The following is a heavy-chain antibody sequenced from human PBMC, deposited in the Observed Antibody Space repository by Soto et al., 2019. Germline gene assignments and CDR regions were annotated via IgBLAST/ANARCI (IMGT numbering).Heavy chain of an antibody. D-gene: IGHD3-10*01. V-gene: IGHV1-18*01. CDR3: ARVPLYYYGSGRVTYLDY. J-gene: IGHJ4*02. CDR2: ISAYNGNT. CDR1: GYTFTSYG. Sequence: QVQLVQSGAEVKKPGASVKVSCKASGYTFTSYGISWVRQAPGQGLEWMGWISAYNGNTNYAQKLQGRVTMTTDTSTSTAYMELRSLRSDDTAVYYCARVPLYYYGSGRVTYLDYWGQGTLVTVSS.